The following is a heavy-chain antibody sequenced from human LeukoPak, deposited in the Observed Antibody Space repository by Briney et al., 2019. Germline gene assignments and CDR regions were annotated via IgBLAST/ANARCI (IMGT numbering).Heavy chain of an antibody. D-gene: IGHD2-15*01. CDR2: INHSGST. CDR1: GGSFSGYY. V-gene: IGHV4-34*01. CDR3: ARGRNEVLDPTVGVVVVVAASGYWFDP. Sequence: SETLSLTCAVYGGSFSGYYWSWIRQPPGKGLEWIGEINHSGSTNYNPSLKSRVTISVDTSKNQFSLKLSSVTAADTAVYYCARGRNEVLDPTVGVVVVVAASGYWFDPWGQGTLVTVSS. J-gene: IGHJ5*02.